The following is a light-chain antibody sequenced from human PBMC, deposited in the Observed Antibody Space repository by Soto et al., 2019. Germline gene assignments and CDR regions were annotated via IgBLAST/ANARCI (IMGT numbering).Light chain of an antibody. CDR2: DNN. CDR3: QSYDSSLSGSYV. J-gene: IGLJ1*01. V-gene: IGLV1-40*01. Sequence: QAVVTQPPSVSGAPGQRVIISCTGSSSNIGAGYDVHWYQQLPGTAPRLLIYDNNNRPSGVPARFSVSKSDTSASLAITGFQPEDEADYYCQSYDSSLSGSYVFGTGTKLTVL. CDR1: SSNIGAGYD.